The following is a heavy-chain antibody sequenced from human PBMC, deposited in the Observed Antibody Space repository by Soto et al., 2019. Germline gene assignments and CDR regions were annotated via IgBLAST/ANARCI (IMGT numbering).Heavy chain of an antibody. V-gene: IGHV1-46*03. J-gene: IGHJ6*03. D-gene: IGHD2-2*01. CDR3: ARDPGGSCSSTSCLGFGDYYYMDV. CDR1: GYTFTSYY. CDR2: INPSGGST. Sequence: ASVKVSYKASGYTFTSYYMHWVRQAPGQGLEWMGIINPSGGSTSYAQKFQGRVTMTRDTSTSTVYMELSSLRSEDTAVYYCARDPGGSCSSTSCLGFGDYYYMDVWGKGTTVTVSS.